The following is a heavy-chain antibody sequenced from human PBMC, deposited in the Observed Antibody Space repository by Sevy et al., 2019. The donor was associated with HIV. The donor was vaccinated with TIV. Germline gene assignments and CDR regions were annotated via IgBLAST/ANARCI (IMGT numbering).Heavy chain of an antibody. V-gene: IGHV3-30*04. Sequence: GGSLRLSCAASGFTFSSYAMHWVRQAPGKGLEWVAVISYDGRNKYYADSVKGRFTISRDNSKNTLYLQMNSLRAEDTAVYYCARGGGDWSVDYWGQGTLVTVSS. D-gene: IGHD2-21*02. J-gene: IGHJ4*02. CDR2: ISYDGRNK. CDR3: ARGGGDWSVDY. CDR1: GFTFSSYA.